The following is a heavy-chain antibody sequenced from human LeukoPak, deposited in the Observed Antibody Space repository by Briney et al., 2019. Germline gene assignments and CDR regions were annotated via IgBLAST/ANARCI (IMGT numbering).Heavy chain of an antibody. J-gene: IGHJ4*02. D-gene: IGHD3-22*01. CDR1: GGSISSYY. CDR2: IYYSGST. CDR3: ARVIGSSGYYYYFDY. V-gene: IGHV4-59*01. Sequence: SETLSLTXTVSGGSISSYYWSWIRQPQGKGLKGIGYIYYSGSTNYNPSLKSRVTISVDTSKNQFSLKLSSVTAADTAVYYCARVIGSSGYYYYFDYWGQGTLVTVSS.